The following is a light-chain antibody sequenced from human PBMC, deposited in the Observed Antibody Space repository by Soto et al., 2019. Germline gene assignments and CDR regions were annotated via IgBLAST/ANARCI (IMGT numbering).Light chain of an antibody. V-gene: IGLV2-14*01. CDR2: EVI. CDR1: SSDVGGYNY. Sequence: QSALNQPASVSGSPGQSITISCTGTSSDVGGYNYVSWYQQHPGKAPKLMIYEVIHRPSGVSNRFSGSKAGNTASLTISGLQADDEADYYCCSYTSSDSYVVFGGGTKLTVL. J-gene: IGLJ2*01. CDR3: CSYTSSDSYVV.